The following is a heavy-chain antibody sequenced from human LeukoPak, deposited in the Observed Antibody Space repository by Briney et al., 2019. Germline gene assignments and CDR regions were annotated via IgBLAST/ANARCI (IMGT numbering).Heavy chain of an antibody. D-gene: IGHD2/OR15-2a*01. Sequence: ASVKVSCKASGYTFTSYGISWVRQAPGQGLEWMGWISAYNGNTNYAQKLQGRVTMTTDTSTSTAYMELRSLRSDDTAVYYCARDYPLNTIVSAFDIWGQGTMVTVSS. CDR2: ISAYNGNT. V-gene: IGHV1-18*01. CDR1: GYTFTSYG. J-gene: IGHJ3*02. CDR3: ARDYPLNTIVSAFDI.